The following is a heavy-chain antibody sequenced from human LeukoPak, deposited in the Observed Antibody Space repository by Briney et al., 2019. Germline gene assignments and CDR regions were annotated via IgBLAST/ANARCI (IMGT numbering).Heavy chain of an antibody. CDR3: ARDPVFFDY. J-gene: IGHJ4*02. Sequence: PSETLSLTCTALGWTMGSGRYTAIWIRQPAGKGLEWIGRIYTSGSNNYNPSLKSRVTISVDTSKYQFSLKLSSVTAADTSVYYCARDPVFFDYWGQGTLVTVSS. CDR2: IYTSGSN. CDR1: GWTMGSGRYT. D-gene: IGHD1-14*01. V-gene: IGHV4-61*02.